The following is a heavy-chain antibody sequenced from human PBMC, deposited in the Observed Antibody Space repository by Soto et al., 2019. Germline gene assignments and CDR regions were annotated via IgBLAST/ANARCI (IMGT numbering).Heavy chain of an antibody. CDR2: IKSKTDGGTA. J-gene: IGHJ4*02. CDR1: GFNLSHPW. D-gene: IGHD3-9*01. V-gene: IGHV3-15*01. Sequence: NRGGSLRLSCVASGFNLSHPWMTWVRQAAGKGLEWVGRIKSKTDGGTADYAAPVKGRATISRDDSKNTVYLQMNSLKTEDTAVYYCTTGIYYDILTGYHNVAYWGQGALVTVSS. CDR3: TTGIYYDILTGYHNVAY.